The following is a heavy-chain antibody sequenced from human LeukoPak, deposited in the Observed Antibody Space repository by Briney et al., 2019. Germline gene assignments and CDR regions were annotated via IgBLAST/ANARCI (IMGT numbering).Heavy chain of an antibody. CDR2: ISDSGVST. V-gene: IGHV3-23*01. J-gene: IGHJ4*02. Sequence: PGGSLRLSCAASGFTLSSYAMSWVRQAPGKGLEWVSTISDSGVSTYYADSVKGRFTISRDNSKNTLYLQMNSLRAEDTAVYYCAKMAGRRIDYWGQGTLVTVSS. CDR3: AKMAGRRIDY. CDR1: GFTLSSYA. D-gene: IGHD5-24*01.